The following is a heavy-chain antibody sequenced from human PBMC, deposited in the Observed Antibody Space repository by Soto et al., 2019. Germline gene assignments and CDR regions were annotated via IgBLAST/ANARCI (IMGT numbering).Heavy chain of an antibody. D-gene: IGHD3-10*01. CDR1: GFTFSGYR. Sequence: EVELVESGGGLVQPGGSLRLSCVASGFTFSGYRMNWVRQAPGKGLEWVAYIATSSDTIYYADSVKGRFTISRDNAKNALDLEMHSMSDAGTAVYDCAGDSSMVRGIREFDYWGQGTLVTVSS. CDR2: IATSSDTI. CDR3: AGDSSMVRGIREFDY. V-gene: IGHV3-48*02. J-gene: IGHJ4*02.